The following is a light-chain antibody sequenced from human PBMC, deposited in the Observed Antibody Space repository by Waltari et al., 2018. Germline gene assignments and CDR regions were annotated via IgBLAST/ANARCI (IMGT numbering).Light chain of an antibody. CDR1: QNLVHSDGNTY. Sequence: DVVMTQSPLSLPVILQLTGSISCMSIQNLVHSDGNTYLMCFEQRPGQSPRRLIYKVSNRESGVPDRFSGSGSDTDFTLKLRRVEAGDVGVYYCMQGTYWPYTFGQGTRLDI. V-gene: IGKV2-30*02. J-gene: IGKJ2*01. CDR3: MQGTYWPYT. CDR2: KVS.